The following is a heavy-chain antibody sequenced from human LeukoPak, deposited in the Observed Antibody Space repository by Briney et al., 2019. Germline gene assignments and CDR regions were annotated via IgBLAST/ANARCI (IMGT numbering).Heavy chain of an antibody. J-gene: IGHJ6*03. Sequence: GGSLRLSCAASGFTFSSYAMSWVRQAPGKGLELVPAISGSGGSTYYADSVKGRFTISSDNSKNTLDLQMNSLRAEDTAVYYCAKGVAAGILKYYYMDVWGKGTTVTVSS. CDR1: GFTFSSYA. CDR3: AKGVAAGILKYYYMDV. CDR2: ISGSGGST. D-gene: IGHD6-13*01. V-gene: IGHV3-23*01.